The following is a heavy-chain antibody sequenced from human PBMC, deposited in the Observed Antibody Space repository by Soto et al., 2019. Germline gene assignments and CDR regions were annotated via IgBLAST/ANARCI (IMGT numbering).Heavy chain of an antibody. CDR2: IYHSGSP. Sequence: PSETLSLTCAVSGYSISSGNYWGWIRQPPGKDLEWIGSIYHSGSPYYNPSLKSRVTISVDTSNNQFSLKLSSVTAADTAVYYCAGVNGYFDYWGQGALVTVCS. CDR1: GYSISSGNY. V-gene: IGHV4-38-2*01. CDR3: AGVNGYFDY. J-gene: IGHJ4*02. D-gene: IGHD2-8*01.